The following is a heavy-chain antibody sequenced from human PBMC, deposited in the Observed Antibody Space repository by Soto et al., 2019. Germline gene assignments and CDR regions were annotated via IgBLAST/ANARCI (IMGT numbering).Heavy chain of an antibody. J-gene: IGHJ4*02. CDR2: IKQDGSEK. CDR1: GLTFSNCW. D-gene: IGHD1-1*01. Sequence: EVQLVESGGGLVQPGGSLRLSCAASGLTFSNCWMSWVRQAPGKGLEWVANIKQDGSEKYYVHSLKGRFTISRDNAKNSLYLQINSLRAEDAAVYNCARDRSYNTLDYWGQGTLVTVSS. V-gene: IGHV3-7*01. CDR3: ARDRSYNTLDY.